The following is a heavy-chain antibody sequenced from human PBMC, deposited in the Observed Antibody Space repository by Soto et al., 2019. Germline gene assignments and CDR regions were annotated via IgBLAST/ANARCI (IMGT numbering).Heavy chain of an antibody. CDR3: AKDWGY. J-gene: IGHJ4*02. Sequence: PGGYLKLSCAASGFTFSSYAMNWVSQAPGKGLEWVSVISGGGGSTNYADSVKGRFTISRDNSKNTVYLQMDSLRAEDTAIYYCAKDWGYWGQGTLVTVSS. V-gene: IGHV3-23*01. CDR2: ISGGGGST. D-gene: IGHD3-16*01. CDR1: GFTFSSYA.